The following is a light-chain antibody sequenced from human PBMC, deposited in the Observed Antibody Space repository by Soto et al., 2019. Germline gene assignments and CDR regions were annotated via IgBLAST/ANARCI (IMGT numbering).Light chain of an antibody. Sequence: QSVLTQPPSVSGAPGQRVTISCTGSSSNIGAGYDVHWYQQLPGTAPKLLIYGNSNRPSRVPDRFSGSKSGTSASLAITGLQADDEADYYCQSYDSSLSGYVFGTGTKLTVL. V-gene: IGLV1-40*01. CDR2: GNS. CDR1: SSNIGAGYD. J-gene: IGLJ1*01. CDR3: QSYDSSLSGYV.